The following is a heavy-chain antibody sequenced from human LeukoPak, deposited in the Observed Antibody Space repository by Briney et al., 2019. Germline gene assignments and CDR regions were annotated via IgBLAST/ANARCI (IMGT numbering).Heavy chain of an antibody. CDR3: ASGYNWNYLFDC. V-gene: IGHV3-66*02. Sequence: GGSLRLSCAASGFTVSSNYMSWVRQAPGKGLEWVSVLYSGGGTYYADSVRGRFTISRDNSKNTVYLQMNSLSTEDTALYYCASGYNWNYLFDCWGQGTLVTVSS. D-gene: IGHD1-7*01. J-gene: IGHJ4*02. CDR1: GFTVSSNY. CDR2: LYSGGGT.